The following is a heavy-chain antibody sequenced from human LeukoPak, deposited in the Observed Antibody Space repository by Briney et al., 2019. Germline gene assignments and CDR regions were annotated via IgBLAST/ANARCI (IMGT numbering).Heavy chain of an antibody. V-gene: IGHV3-11*01. Sequence: GGSLRLSCAASGFTFSDYYMTWIRQAPGKGLEWLSYVSNSGSTVFYADSIMGRFTVSRDNAKRSLYLQIESLRADDTAVYHCALGTINKDYYFGMDVWGQGTTVTVSS. CDR1: GFTFSDYY. CDR2: VSNSGSTV. J-gene: IGHJ6*02. CDR3: ALGTINKDYYFGMDV. D-gene: IGHD2-8*01.